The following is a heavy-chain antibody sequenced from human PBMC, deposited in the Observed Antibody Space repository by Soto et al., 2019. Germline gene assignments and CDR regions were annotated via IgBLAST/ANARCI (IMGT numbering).Heavy chain of an antibody. CDR1: GFTFSSYA. V-gene: IGHV3-23*01. J-gene: IGHJ6*02. Sequence: GGSLRLSCAASGFTFSSYAMSWVRHAPGRGLEWVSAISGSGGSTYYADSVKGRFTISRDNSKNTLYLQMNSLRAEDTAVYYSAKGTVGIMWLDYYGMEVWGQGTTVTVSS. CDR2: ISGSGGST. CDR3: AKGTVGIMWLDYYGMEV. D-gene: IGHD1-26*01.